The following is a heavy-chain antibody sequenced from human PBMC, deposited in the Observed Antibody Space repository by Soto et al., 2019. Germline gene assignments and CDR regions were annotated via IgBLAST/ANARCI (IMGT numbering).Heavy chain of an antibody. CDR3: ARALVATIGGMDV. CDR2: IYYSGSS. J-gene: IGHJ6*02. Sequence: PSETLSLTCTVSGGSISSGDYYWSWIRQPPGKGLEYIGYIYYSGSSHYNPSLKSRVTISLDTSRNQFSLKLSSVTAADTAVYYCARALVATIGGMDVWGQGTAVTVSS. V-gene: IGHV4-30-4*01. CDR1: GGSISSGDYY. D-gene: IGHD5-12*01.